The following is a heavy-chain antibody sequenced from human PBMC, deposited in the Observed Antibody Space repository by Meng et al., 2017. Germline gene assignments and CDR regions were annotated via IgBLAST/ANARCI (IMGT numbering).Heavy chain of an antibody. CDR2: ISGDASIT. J-gene: IGHJ4*02. Sequence: LQLVGSGGVMVQPGRSLMFSGAAFVFSFSNYAMHRHRQVPGKGLVWVSRISGDASITTYADSVKGRFTISRDNAKNTLYLHMNSVSPEDTAVYYCLHEAPRCDYWGQGSLVTVSS. CDR3: LHEAPRCDY. CDR1: VFSFSNYA. V-gene: IGHV3-74*02.